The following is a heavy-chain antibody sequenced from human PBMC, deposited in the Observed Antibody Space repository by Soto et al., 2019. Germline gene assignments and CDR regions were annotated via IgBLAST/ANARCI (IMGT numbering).Heavy chain of an antibody. D-gene: IGHD1-26*01. CDR1: GCTFSSYA. J-gene: IGHJ6*02. Sequence: RLSCAASGCTFSSYAMTWALQSPGKVLEVHSGISASGDTTYYADSVRGRFTISRDNSKNTLYVHMKSLRAEDTSVYYCARFLGGRAGGYHRYQGVEVLGQGTTFAVYS. CDR3: ARFLGGRAGGYHRYQGVEV. V-gene: IGHV3-23*01. CDR2: ISASGDTT.